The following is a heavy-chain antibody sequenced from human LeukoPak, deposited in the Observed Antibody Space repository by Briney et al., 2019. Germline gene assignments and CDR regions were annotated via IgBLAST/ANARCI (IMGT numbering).Heavy chain of an antibody. CDR2: INPNSGGT. Sequence: ASVKVSCKASGYTFTGYYMHWVRQAPGRGLEWMGWINPNSGGTNYAQKFQGRATMTRDTSISTAYMELSRLRSDDTAVYYCARDPYDSSGYYFDYWGQGTLVTVSS. CDR1: GYTFTGYY. D-gene: IGHD3-22*01. J-gene: IGHJ4*02. CDR3: ARDPYDSSGYYFDY. V-gene: IGHV1-2*02.